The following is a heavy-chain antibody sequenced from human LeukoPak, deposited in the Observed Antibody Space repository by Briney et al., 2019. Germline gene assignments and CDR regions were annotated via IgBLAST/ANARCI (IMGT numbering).Heavy chain of an antibody. CDR3: AGYKSKVLRFLEWLSRGLDY. CDR2: IYHSGST. J-gene: IGHJ4*02. Sequence: PSQTLSLTCTVSGGSISSGGYYWSWIRQPPGKGLEWIGYIYHSGSTYYNPSLKSRVTISVDRSKNQFSLKLSSVTAADTAVYYCAGYKSKVLRFLEWLSRGLDYWGQGTLVTVSS. D-gene: IGHD3-3*01. CDR1: GGSISSGGYY. V-gene: IGHV4-30-2*01.